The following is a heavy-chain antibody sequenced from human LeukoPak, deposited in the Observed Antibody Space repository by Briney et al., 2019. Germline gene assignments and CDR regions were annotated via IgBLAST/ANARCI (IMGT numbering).Heavy chain of an antibody. D-gene: IGHD6-19*01. CDR1: GGSISSSNW. Sequence: SETLSLTCAVSGGSISSSNWWSWVRQPPGKGLEWIGEIYHSGSTNYNPSLKSRVTISVDKSKNQFSLQLNSVTPEDTAVYYCARDPKSLSSSGWYRNSVGAFDIWGQGTMVTVSS. CDR2: IYHSGST. V-gene: IGHV4-4*02. CDR3: ARDPKSLSSSGWYRNSVGAFDI. J-gene: IGHJ3*02.